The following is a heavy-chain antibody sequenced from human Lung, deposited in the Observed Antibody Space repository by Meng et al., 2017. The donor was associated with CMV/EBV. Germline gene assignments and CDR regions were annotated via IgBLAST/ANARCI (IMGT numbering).Heavy chain of an antibody. CDR2: IYSGGHR. V-gene: IGHV3-53*01. D-gene: IGHD6-6*01. Sequence: GEXXKISCAASEFNVTSTYMNWVRQAPGKGLEWVSVIYSGGHRYYAGSVKGRFTISRDNSENTLHLQMNSLRAEDTAMYYCARAGTSSGAFDIWGQGTMGTVSS. J-gene: IGHJ3*02. CDR3: ARAGTSSGAFDI. CDR1: EFNVTSTY.